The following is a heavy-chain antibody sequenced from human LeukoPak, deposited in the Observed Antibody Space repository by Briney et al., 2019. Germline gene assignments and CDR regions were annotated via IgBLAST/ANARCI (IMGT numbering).Heavy chain of an antibody. V-gene: IGHV3-30*02. CDR3: AKDVPAAYFDY. CDR1: GFTFSSYG. D-gene: IGHD2-2*01. Sequence: PGRSLRLSRAASGFTFSSYGMHWVRQAPGKGLEWVAFVRYDESTKFYADSVKGRFTISRDNPKTTLYLQMNSLRAEDTAVYYCAKDVPAAYFDYWGQGTLVTVSS. CDR2: VRYDESTK. J-gene: IGHJ4*02.